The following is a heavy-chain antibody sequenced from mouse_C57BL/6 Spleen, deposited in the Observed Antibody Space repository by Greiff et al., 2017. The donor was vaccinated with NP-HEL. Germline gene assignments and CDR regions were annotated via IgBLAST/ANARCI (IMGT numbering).Heavy chain of an antibody. CDR1: GFTFSDYG. J-gene: IGHJ4*01. CDR3: ATIYYGNYGVFYAMDY. D-gene: IGHD2-1*01. CDR2: ISSGSSTI. V-gene: IGHV5-17*01. Sequence: EVKLMESGGGLVKPGGSLKLSCAASGFTFSDYGMHWVRQAPEKGLEWVAYISSGSSTIYYADTVKGRFTISRDNAKNTLFLQMTSLRSEDTAMYYCATIYYGNYGVFYAMDYWGQGTSVTVSS.